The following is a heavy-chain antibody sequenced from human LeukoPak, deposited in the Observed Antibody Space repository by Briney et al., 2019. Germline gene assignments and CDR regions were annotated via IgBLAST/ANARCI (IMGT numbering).Heavy chain of an antibody. J-gene: IGHJ6*03. CDR3: GRSIAARPPYYYYYMDV. CDR1: GFTFSSYS. Sequence: GGSLRLSCAASGFTFSSYSKNWVRQAPGKGLEWVSYISSSSSTIYYADSVKGRFTVSRDNSKNTLYLQMNSLRAEDTAVYYCGRSIAARPPYYYYYMDVWGKGTTVTVSS. V-gene: IGHV3-48*01. D-gene: IGHD6-6*01. CDR2: ISSSSSTI.